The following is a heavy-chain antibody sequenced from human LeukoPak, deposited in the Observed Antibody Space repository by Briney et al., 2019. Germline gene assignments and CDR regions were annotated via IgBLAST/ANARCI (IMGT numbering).Heavy chain of an antibody. Sequence: GSSVKVSCKASGGTFSGYKISWVRQAPGQGLEWMVIIAPITGVLNYAQKFQDKITLTADKSTGTASMEMSGLRSEDTAVYYCAGDPRGFRSGWYLDSWGQGTLVTVSS. J-gene: IGHJ4*02. CDR2: IAPITGVL. V-gene: IGHV1-69*04. CDR1: GGTFSGYK. CDR3: AGDPRGFRSGWYLDS. D-gene: IGHD6-19*01.